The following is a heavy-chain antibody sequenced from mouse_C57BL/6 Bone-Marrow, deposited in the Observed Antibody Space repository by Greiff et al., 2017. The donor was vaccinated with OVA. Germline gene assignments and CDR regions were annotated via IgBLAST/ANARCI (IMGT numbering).Heavy chain of an antibody. J-gene: IGHJ2*01. CDR2: IDPEDGET. V-gene: IGHV14-2*01. D-gene: IGHD1-1*01. CDR1: GFNIKDSY. Sequence: VQLQQSGAELVKPGASVKLSCTASGFNIKDSYMHWVKQRTEQGLEWIGRIDPEDGETKYAPKFQGKATITADTSSNTACLQLSSLTSEDTAVYYCAPITTVVADFDYWGQGTTLTVSS. CDR3: APITTVVADFDY.